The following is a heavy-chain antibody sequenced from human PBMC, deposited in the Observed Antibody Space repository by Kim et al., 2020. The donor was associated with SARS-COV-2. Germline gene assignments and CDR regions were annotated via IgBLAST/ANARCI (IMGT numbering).Heavy chain of an antibody. D-gene: IGHD1-26*01. V-gene: IGHV1-18*01. J-gene: IGHJ4*02. CDR2: ISPYNGNI. Sequence: ASVKVSCKASGYTFTTYGISWVRQAPGQGLEWMGWISPYNGNINYGQNLQGRVTVTTDTSTNTAYMELRSLRSDDTAVYYCARDIVTPCGRFGYWGQGTLVTVSS. CDR3: ARDIVTPCGRFGY. CDR1: GYTFTTYG.